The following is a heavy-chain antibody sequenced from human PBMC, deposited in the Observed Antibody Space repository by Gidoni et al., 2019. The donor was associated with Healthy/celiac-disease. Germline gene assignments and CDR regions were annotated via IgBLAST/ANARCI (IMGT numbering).Heavy chain of an antibody. V-gene: IGHV3-48*01. Sequence: EVQLVESGGGLVQPGGSLRLSCAASGFTFSSYSMNWVRQAPGKGLEWVSYISSRSSTIYYADSVKGRFTISRDNAKNSLYLQMNSLRAEDTAVYYCARRGPRGDILTGYYHHDYWGQGTLVTVSS. D-gene: IGHD3-9*01. CDR3: ARRGPRGDILTGYYHHDY. CDR1: GFTFSSYS. CDR2: ISSRSSTI. J-gene: IGHJ4*02.